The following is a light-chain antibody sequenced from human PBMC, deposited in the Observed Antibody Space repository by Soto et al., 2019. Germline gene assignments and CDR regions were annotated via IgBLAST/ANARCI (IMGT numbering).Light chain of an antibody. J-gene: IGKJ4*01. Sequence: IRMTQSPSTLSASIGDRVTITCRASQDISSWMGWYQQKPGKAPRFLIYKASNLQGGVPSRFSGSGSGTEYTRTISSLQPDDFATYYCQQYKSYPLTFGGGTKLEIK. V-gene: IGKV1-5*03. CDR1: QDISSW. CDR2: KAS. CDR3: QQYKSYPLT.